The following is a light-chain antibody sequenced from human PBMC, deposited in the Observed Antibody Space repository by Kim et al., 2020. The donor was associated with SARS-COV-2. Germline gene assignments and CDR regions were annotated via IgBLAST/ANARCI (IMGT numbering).Light chain of an antibody. Sequence: GQTFRIKCQGDSLRSYYASWYRQKPGQAPVLVIYGKNNRPSGIPDRFSGSSSGNTASLTITGAQAEDEADYYCNSRDSSGNHFWVFGGGTQLTVL. CDR3: NSRDSSGNHFWV. CDR1: SLRSYY. CDR2: GKN. J-gene: IGLJ3*02. V-gene: IGLV3-19*01.